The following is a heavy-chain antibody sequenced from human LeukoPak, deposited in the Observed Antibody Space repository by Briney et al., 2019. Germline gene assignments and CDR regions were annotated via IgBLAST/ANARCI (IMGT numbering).Heavy chain of an antibody. CDR2: IYSGGST. V-gene: IGHV3-53*01. CDR1: GFTVSSNY. Sequence: GGSLRLSCAASGFTVSSNYMSWVRQAPGKGLEWVSVIYSGGSTYYVDSVKGRFTISRDNSKNTLYLQMNSLRAEDTAVYYCANIWFGELPIDYWGQGTLVTVSS. D-gene: IGHD3-10*01. CDR3: ANIWFGELPIDY. J-gene: IGHJ4*02.